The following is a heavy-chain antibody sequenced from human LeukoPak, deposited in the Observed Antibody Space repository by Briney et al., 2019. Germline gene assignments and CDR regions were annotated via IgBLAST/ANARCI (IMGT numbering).Heavy chain of an antibody. J-gene: IGHJ6*03. Sequence: ASVKVSCKASGYTFTGYYMHWVRQAPGQGLEWMGWINPNSGGTNYAQKFQGRVTMTRDTSISTAYMELSSLRSEDTAVYYCASSGYDLPYYYYYMDVWGKGTTVTVSS. CDR2: INPNSGGT. CDR3: ASSGYDLPYYYYYMDV. CDR1: GYTFTGYY. V-gene: IGHV1-2*02. D-gene: IGHD5-12*01.